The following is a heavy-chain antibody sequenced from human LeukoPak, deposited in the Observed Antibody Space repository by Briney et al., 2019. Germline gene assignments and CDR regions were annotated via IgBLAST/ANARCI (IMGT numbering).Heavy chain of an antibody. CDR3: ARERRSIAAREYYFDY. Sequence: GGSLRLSCAASGFTVSSNYMSWVRQAPGKGLEWVSVIYSGGSTYYADSVKGRFTISRDNSKNTLYLQMNSLRAEDTAVYYCARERRSIAAREYYFDYWGQGTLVTVSS. D-gene: IGHD6-6*01. V-gene: IGHV3-53*01. CDR1: GFTVSSNY. CDR2: IYSGGST. J-gene: IGHJ4*02.